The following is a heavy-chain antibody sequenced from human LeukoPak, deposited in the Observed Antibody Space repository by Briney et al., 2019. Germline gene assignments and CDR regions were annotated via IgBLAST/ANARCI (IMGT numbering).Heavy chain of an antibody. CDR2: ISAYNGNT. CDR3: ARDNSRYSSSPASAYYGMDV. CDR1: GYTFTSYG. J-gene: IGHJ6*02. V-gene: IGHV1-18*01. D-gene: IGHD6-6*01. Sequence: ASVKVSCKASGYTFTSYGISWVRQAPGQGLEWMGWISAYNGNTNYAQKPQGRVTMTTDTSTSTAYMELRSLRSDDTAVYYCARDNSRYSSSPASAYYGMDVWGQGTTVTVSS.